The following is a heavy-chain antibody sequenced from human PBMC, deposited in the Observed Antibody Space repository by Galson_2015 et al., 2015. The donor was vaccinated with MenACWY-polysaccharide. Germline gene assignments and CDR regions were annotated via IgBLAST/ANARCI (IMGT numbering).Heavy chain of an antibody. CDR2: IYTSGST. CDR1: GGSISSYY. V-gene: IGHV4-4*07. J-gene: IGHJ6*02. CDR3: ARTPDLGYYGMDV. D-gene: IGHD1-14*01. Sequence: ETLSLPCTVSGGSISSYYWRWIRQPAGKGLEWIGRIYTSGSTNYNPSLKSRVTMSVDTSKNQFSLKLSSVTAADTAVYYCARTPDLGYYGMDVWGQGTTVTVSS.